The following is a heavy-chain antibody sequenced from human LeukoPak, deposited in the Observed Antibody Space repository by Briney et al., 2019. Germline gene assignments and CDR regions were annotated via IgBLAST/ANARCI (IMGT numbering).Heavy chain of an antibody. J-gene: IGHJ4*02. D-gene: IGHD2-15*01. Sequence: GGSLRLFCAASGFTFSSSTMNCVPQAPGRGLEWVSSISSGATTIYYADSVKGRFTVSRDNAKNSLYLQMRSLRADDTAVYYCARDGGSFFPLDCWGQGTLVTVSS. CDR2: ISSGATTI. CDR1: GFTFSSST. V-gene: IGHV3-48*01. CDR3: ARDGGSFFPLDC.